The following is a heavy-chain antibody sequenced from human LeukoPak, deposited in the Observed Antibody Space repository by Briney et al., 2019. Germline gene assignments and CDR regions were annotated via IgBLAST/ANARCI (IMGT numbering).Heavy chain of an antibody. CDR3: VRGYSFGPYGMDV. CDR2: ISDSGGST. V-gene: IGHV3-64D*09. CDR1: GLPFSSYA. D-gene: IGHD2-15*01. J-gene: IGHJ6*02. Sequence: PGGSLRLSCSASGLPFSSYAMHWVRQAPGKGLEYVSAISDSGGSTYYADSVKGRFTISRDNSKNTLYLQMSSLRAEDTAAYFCVRGYSFGPYGMDVWGQGTTVTVSS.